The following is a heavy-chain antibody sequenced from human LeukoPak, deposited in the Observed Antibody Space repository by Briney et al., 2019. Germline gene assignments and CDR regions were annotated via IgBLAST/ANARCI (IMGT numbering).Heavy chain of an antibody. V-gene: IGHV3-66*02. CDR2: IYSGGST. CDR3: ARGPLDYGDYTFDY. CDR1: GFTVSSNY. D-gene: IGHD4-17*01. J-gene: IGHJ4*02. Sequence: PGGSLRLSCAASGFTVSSNYMSWVRQAPGKGLEWVSVIYSGGSTYYADSVKGQFTISRDNSKNTLYLQMNSLRAEDTAVYYCARGPLDYGDYTFDYWGQGTLVTVSS.